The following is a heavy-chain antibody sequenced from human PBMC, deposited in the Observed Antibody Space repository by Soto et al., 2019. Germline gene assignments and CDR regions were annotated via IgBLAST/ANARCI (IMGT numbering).Heavy chain of an antibody. CDR2: ISSSGQFI. J-gene: IGHJ6*02. D-gene: IGHD1-26*01. Sequence: PGGSLRLSCAASGFIFSSYSMNWIRQAPGKGLEWVSSISSSGQFIYTADSVKGRFTISRDNAKNSLYLQMNSLRAEDTAVYYCARSWGEDHRSYGMDVWGQGTTVTVSS. CDR1: GFIFSSYS. CDR3: ARSWGEDHRSYGMDV. V-gene: IGHV3-21*01.